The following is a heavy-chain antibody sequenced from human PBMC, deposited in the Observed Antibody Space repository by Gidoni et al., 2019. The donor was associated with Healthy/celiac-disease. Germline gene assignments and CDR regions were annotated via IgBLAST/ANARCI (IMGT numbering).Heavy chain of an antibody. CDR1: GGSFSGYY. CDR3: ASSGVVPAANYYYGMDV. V-gene: IGHV4-34*01. CDR2: INHSGST. J-gene: IGHJ6*02. D-gene: IGHD2-2*01. Sequence: QVQLQPWGAGLLKPSETLSLTCAVYGGSFSGYYWSCIRQPPGKGLEWSGEINHSGSTNYNPSLKSRVTISVDTSKNQFSLKLSSVTAADTAVYYCASSGVVPAANYYYGMDVWGQGTTVTVSS.